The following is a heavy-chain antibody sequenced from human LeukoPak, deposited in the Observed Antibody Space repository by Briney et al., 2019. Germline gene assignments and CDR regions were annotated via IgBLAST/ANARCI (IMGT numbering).Heavy chain of an antibody. D-gene: IGHD6-13*01. J-gene: IGHJ5*02. V-gene: IGHV3-30*02. Sequence: PGGSLRLSCAASGFTFSNYGMHWVRRAPGKGLEWVTFIRSDGSTEYYADSVKGRFTISGDNAKNSLYLQMNSLRAEDTAVYYCARGSKYSSSWYAEAFDPWGQGTLVTVSS. CDR3: ARGSKYSSSWYAEAFDP. CDR1: GFTFSNYG. CDR2: IRSDGSTE.